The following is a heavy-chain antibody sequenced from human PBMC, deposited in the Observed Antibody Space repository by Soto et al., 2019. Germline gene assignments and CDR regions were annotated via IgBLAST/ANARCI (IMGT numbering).Heavy chain of an antibody. CDR2: ISLNSGDI. CDR1: GITFDTYA. CDR3: ATLAATTY. V-gene: IGHV3-9*01. D-gene: IGHD1-26*01. Sequence: HPGGSLRLSCVASGITFDTYAMHWVRQAPGKSLQWVSGISLNSGDIGYADSVKGRFTISRDNTRNSLYLQMNSLRAEDTALYYCATLAATTYWGQGTLVTVSS. J-gene: IGHJ4*01.